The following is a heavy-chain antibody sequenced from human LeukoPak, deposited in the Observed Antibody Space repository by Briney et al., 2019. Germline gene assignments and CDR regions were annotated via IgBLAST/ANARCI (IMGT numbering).Heavy chain of an antibody. CDR1: GFTFSSYS. D-gene: IGHD5-18*01. CDR3: GKGLAYTYPYSGNMDV. J-gene: IGHJ6*03. CDR2: ISSSSSYI. V-gene: IGHV3-21*01. Sequence: NPGGSLRLSCAASGFTFSSYSMNWVRQAPGKGLEWVSSISSSSSYIYYADSVKGRFTISRDNSENTVSLQLNSLRAEDTAVYYCGKGLAYTYPYSGNMDVWGKGTTVTVSS.